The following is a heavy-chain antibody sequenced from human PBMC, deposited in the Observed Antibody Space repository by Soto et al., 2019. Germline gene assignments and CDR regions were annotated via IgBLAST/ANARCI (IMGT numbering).Heavy chain of an antibody. CDR2: ISGSGRST. CDR1: GPTFSTSA. CDR3: AKDPPSEKLQPDYGMDV. V-gene: IGHV3-23*01. J-gene: IGHJ6*02. D-gene: IGHD2-15*01. Sequence: VGSLRLSCVASGPTFSTSAMSWVRQAPGKGLEWVSLISGSGRSTDYADSVKGRFTISRDNSKNTVYLQMNFLRVEDTAVYYCAKDPPSEKLQPDYGMDVWGQGTTVTVSS.